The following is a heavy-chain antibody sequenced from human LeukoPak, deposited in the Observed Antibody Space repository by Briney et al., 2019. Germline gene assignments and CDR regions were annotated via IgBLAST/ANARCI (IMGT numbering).Heavy chain of an antibody. D-gene: IGHD3-22*01. CDR2: MYYSGST. J-gene: IGHJ5*02. Sequence: SQTLSLTCTVSGGSISSGDYFWRWIRQPPGKGLEWIAYMYYSGSTYYNPSLKSRVTMSADTSKNQLSLKLSSVTAADTAVYYCARPYYYDSRIDPWGQGILVTVSS. V-gene: IGHV4-30-4*01. CDR3: ARPYYYDSRIDP. CDR1: GGSISSGDYF.